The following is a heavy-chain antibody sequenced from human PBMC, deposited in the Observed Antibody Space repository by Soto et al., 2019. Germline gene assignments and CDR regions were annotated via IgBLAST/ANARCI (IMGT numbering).Heavy chain of an antibody. CDR3: ARWPQLEPRFDY. Sequence: QVQLQESGPGLVKPSQTLSLTCSVSGGSISSGGYYWSWIRQHPGKGLEWIGYIYYSGSTYYNPSLKSRVTISVATSKNQFSLKLSSVPAADTAVYYCARWPQLEPRFDYWGQGTLVTVSS. CDR2: IYYSGST. J-gene: IGHJ4*02. CDR1: GGSISSGGYY. D-gene: IGHD1-1*01. V-gene: IGHV4-31*03.